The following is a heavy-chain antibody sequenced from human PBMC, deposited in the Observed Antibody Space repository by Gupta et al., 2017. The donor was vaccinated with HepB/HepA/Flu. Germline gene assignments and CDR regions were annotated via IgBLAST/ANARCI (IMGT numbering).Heavy chain of an antibody. V-gene: IGHV3-48*03. CDR3: ARGRYSGYDYDS. CDR1: GFTFSSYE. CDR2: ISSSGSSI. Sequence: EVQLVESGGDFIQPGGSLRLACAASGFTFSSYEMNWVRQAPGKGLEWVSYISSSGSSIYYADSVKGRLTISRDNAKNSLYLQMKRLREEDTAVYYCARGRYSGYDYDSWGQGTLVTVSS. D-gene: IGHD5-12*01. J-gene: IGHJ4*02.